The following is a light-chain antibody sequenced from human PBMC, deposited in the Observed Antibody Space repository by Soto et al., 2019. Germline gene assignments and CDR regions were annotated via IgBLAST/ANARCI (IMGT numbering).Light chain of an antibody. CDR2: DTS. J-gene: IGLJ2*01. V-gene: IGLV7-46*01. Sequence: QAVVTQEPSLTVSPGGTVTLTCGSSTGAVTSGNYPYWFQQKPGQAPRTLIYDTSNKHSWTPARFSGSLLGGKAALTLSGAQAEDEAEYYCLLSYSGARPVVFGGGTKLTVL. CDR3: LLSYSGARPVV. CDR1: TGAVTSGNY.